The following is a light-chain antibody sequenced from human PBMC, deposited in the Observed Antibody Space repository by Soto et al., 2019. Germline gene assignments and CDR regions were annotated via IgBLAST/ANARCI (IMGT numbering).Light chain of an antibody. CDR3: QVWDTNSDHLV. Sequence: SYELTQPPAVSVAPGQMARITCGGNNIGSKSVHWYQHKPGQAPVVVVSDDSDRPSGIPERFSGSKSGNTATLTIRRVEAGDEADYYCQVWDTNSDHLVFGGGTKVTVL. J-gene: IGLJ2*01. CDR2: DDS. CDR1: NIGSKS. V-gene: IGLV3-21*02.